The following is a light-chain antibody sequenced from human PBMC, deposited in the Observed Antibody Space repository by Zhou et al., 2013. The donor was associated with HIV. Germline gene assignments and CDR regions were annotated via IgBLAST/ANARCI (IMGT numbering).Light chain of an antibody. V-gene: IGKV3-20*01. Sequence: EIVLTQSPGTLSLSPGERATLFCRASQSVSNNFLAWYQQKPGQAPRRLMFGASIRATGIPDRFSGSGSGTDFTLTISRLEPEDFAVYYCQQYGNSLTFGGGTKVE. J-gene: IGKJ4*01. CDR3: QQYGNSLT. CDR2: GAS. CDR1: QSVSNNF.